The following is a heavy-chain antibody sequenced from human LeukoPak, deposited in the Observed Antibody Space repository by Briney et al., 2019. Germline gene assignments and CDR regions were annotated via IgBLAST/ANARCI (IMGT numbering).Heavy chain of an antibody. CDR2: ISGSGGST. CDR3: AKGALRGPRRGPFDY. D-gene: IGHD3-10*01. V-gene: IGHV3-23*01. Sequence: GGSLRLSCAASGFTFSSYAMSWVRQAPGKGLEWVSAISGSGGSTYYADSVKGRFTISRDNSKNTLYLQRNSLRAEDTAVYYCAKGALRGPRRGPFDYWGQGTLVTVSS. CDR1: GFTFSSYA. J-gene: IGHJ4*02.